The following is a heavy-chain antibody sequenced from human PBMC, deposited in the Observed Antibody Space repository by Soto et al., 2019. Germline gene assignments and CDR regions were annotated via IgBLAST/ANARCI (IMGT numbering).Heavy chain of an antibody. CDR3: ARVGYNWNYPEKEYYFDY. D-gene: IGHD1-7*01. CDR1: GFTFSDYY. J-gene: IGHJ4*02. Sequence: QVQLVESGGGLVKPGGSLRLSCAASGFTFSDYYMSWIRQAPGKGLEWVSYISSSSSYTNYADSVKGRFTISRDNAKNSLYLQRNSLRAEDTAVYYCARVGYNWNYPEKEYYFDYWGQGTLVTVSS. V-gene: IGHV3-11*06. CDR2: ISSSSSYT.